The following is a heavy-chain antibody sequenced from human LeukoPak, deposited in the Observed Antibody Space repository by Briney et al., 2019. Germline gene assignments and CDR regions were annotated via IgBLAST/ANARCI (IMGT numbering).Heavy chain of an antibody. D-gene: IGHD3-16*02. CDR3: ARGPGGLGELSLYTY. Sequence: SETLSLTCAVSGGSFSGYYWSWIRQPPEKGLEWIGEINHSGSTNYNPSLKSRVTISVDTCKNQFSLKLSSVTAADTAVYYCARGPGGLGELSLYTYWGQGTLVTVSS. CDR1: GGSFSGYY. J-gene: IGHJ4*02. V-gene: IGHV4-34*01. CDR2: INHSGST.